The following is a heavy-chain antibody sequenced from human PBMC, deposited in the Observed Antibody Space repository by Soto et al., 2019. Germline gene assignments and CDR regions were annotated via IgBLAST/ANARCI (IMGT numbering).Heavy chain of an antibody. CDR2: IYSNGDT. D-gene: IGHD6-6*01. Sequence: PSETLSLTCSVSGGSMNNGGYYWSWIRQLPGKGLEWIGYIYSNGDTYYNPSLKSRLTISVDTSKNQFSLNLTSVTAADTAVYYGARRGGSSSRYYYYALDVWGQGTTVTVSS. J-gene: IGHJ6*02. CDR1: GGSMNNGGYY. CDR3: ARRGGSSSRYYYYALDV. V-gene: IGHV4-31*03.